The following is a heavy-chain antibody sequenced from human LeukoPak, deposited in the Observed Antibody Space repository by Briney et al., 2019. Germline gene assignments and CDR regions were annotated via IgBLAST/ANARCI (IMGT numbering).Heavy chain of an antibody. CDR2: INHSGST. CDR3: ARDRRRYSWFDP. D-gene: IGHD1-26*01. J-gene: IGHJ5*02. Sequence: SETLSLTCTVSGASITSDSYLWAWIRQAPGKGLEWIGEINHSGSTNYNPSLKSRVTISVDTSKNQFSLKLSSVTAADTAVYYCARDRRRYSWFDPWGQGTLVTVSS. CDR1: GASITSDSYL. V-gene: IGHV4-39*07.